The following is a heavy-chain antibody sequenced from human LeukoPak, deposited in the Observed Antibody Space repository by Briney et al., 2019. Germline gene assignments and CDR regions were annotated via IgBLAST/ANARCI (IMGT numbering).Heavy chain of an antibody. J-gene: IGHJ3*02. D-gene: IGHD3-16*02. Sequence: GGSLRLSCAASGFTFSSYAMHWVRQAPGKGLEWVAVISYDGSNKYYEDSVKGRFTISRDNSKNTLYLQMNSLRAEDTAVYYCARELITFGGVIVYAFDIWGQGTMVTVSS. CDR3: ARELITFGGVIVYAFDI. V-gene: IGHV3-30*01. CDR2: ISYDGSNK. CDR1: GFTFSSYA.